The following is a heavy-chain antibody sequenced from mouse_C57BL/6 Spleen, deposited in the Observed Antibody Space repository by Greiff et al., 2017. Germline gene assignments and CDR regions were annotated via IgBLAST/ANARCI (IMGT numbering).Heavy chain of an antibody. Sequence: QVQLQQPGAELVRPGSSVKLSCKASGYTFTSYWMHWVKQRPIQGLEWIGNIDPSDSETHYNQKFKDKATLTVDKSSSTAYMQLSSLTSEDSAVYYCARRASSGYVFFDYWGQGTTLTVSS. D-gene: IGHD3-2*02. CDR1: GYTFTSYW. V-gene: IGHV1-52*01. CDR2: IDPSDSET. CDR3: ARRASSGYVFFDY. J-gene: IGHJ2*01.